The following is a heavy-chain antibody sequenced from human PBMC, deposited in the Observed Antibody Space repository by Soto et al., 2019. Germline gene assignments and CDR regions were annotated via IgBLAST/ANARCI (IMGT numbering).Heavy chain of an antibody. Sequence: QVPLVQSGAEVKKPGSSVKVSCKASGGTFSSYAISWVRQAPGQGLEWMGGIIPIFGTANYAQKVQGRVTITWDESTSTAYTELSSQRTEDTAVYYSARVRDGYNYGSSHYFPWVDPWGQGTLVTVSS. J-gene: IGHJ5*02. CDR2: IIPIFGTA. CDR1: GGTFSSYA. CDR3: ARVRDGYNYGSSHYFPWVDP. D-gene: IGHD5-18*01. V-gene: IGHV1-69*01.